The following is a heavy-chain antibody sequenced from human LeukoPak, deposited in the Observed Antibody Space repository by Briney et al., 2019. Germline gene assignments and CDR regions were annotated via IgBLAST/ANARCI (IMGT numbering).Heavy chain of an antibody. D-gene: IGHD3-22*01. CDR2: ISRSSSYI. V-gene: IGHV3-21*01. Sequence: PGGSLRLSCAASGFTFSSYSMNWVRQAPGKGLEWVSSISRSSSYIYYADSVKGRFTISRDNAKNSLYLQMNGLRAEDTAVYYCARDGVVITPAFDYWGQGTLVTVSS. CDR1: GFTFSSYS. J-gene: IGHJ4*02. CDR3: ARDGVVITPAFDY.